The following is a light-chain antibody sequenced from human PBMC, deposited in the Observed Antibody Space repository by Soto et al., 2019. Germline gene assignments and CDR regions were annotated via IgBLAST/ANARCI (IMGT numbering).Light chain of an antibody. J-gene: IGKJ4*01. CDR3: QQGHGVPVT. Sequence: DIQLTQSPSFLSASVGDRVTITCRASQGISSFLAWYQQKPGKAPKLLIYAASTLQSGVPSRFSGSGSGTDFTLTISSLRPEDFGTYYCQQGHGVPVTFGGGTKVDIK. V-gene: IGKV1-9*01. CDR2: AAS. CDR1: QGISSF.